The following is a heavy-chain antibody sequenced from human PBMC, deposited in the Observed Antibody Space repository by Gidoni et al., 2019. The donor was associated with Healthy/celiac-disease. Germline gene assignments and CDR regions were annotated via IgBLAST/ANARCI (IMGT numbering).Heavy chain of an antibody. CDR3: ARGGSSGYYVGEWYFDL. Sequence: QLQLQESGSGLVKPSQTLSLTCTVPGGSISSGGYSWSWIRQPPGKGLEWIGYIYHSGSTYYNPSLKSRVTISVDRSKNQFSLKLSSVTAADTAVYYCARGGSSGYYVGEWYFDLWGRGTLVTVSS. V-gene: IGHV4-30-2*01. CDR1: GGSISSGGYS. D-gene: IGHD3-22*01. J-gene: IGHJ2*01. CDR2: IYHSGST.